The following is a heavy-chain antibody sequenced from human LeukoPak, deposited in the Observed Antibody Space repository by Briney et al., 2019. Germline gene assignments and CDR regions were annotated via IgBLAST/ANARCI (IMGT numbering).Heavy chain of an antibody. J-gene: IGHJ6*03. CDR1: GGSVSSWSYY. CDR3: ARGGYEHYYMDV. D-gene: IGHD5-12*01. CDR2: IFYSGNT. Sequence: KASETLSLTCSVSGGSVSSWSYYWGWIRQPPGKGLEWIGTIFYSGNTYYNPSLKSRVTISVDTSKNQFSLKLSSVTAADTAVYYCARGGYEHYYMDVWGKGTTVTISS. V-gene: IGHV4-39*07.